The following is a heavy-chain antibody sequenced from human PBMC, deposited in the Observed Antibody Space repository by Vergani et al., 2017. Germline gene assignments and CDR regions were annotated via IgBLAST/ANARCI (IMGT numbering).Heavy chain of an antibody. CDR2: INPSGGST. D-gene: IGHD2-2*02. CDR1: GYTFTGYY. CDR3: ARQGYCSSTNCYNGGMDV. J-gene: IGHJ6*02. V-gene: IGHV1-46*03. Sequence: QVQLVQSGAEVKKPGASVSVSCKASGYTFTGYYMHWVRQAPGQGLEWMGWINPSGGSTSYAQKFQGRVAMTRDTSTSTVYMELSSLRSEDTAVYYCARQGYCSSTNCYNGGMDVWGQGTTVTVSS.